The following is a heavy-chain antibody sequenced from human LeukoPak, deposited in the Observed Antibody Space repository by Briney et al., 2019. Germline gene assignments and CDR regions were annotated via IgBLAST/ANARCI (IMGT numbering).Heavy chain of an antibody. V-gene: IGHV3-48*02. J-gene: IGHJ4*02. CDR3: ARMIDYNYGYAFDF. CDR1: GFTFSSNT. CDR2: ISTGGSI. D-gene: IGHD5-18*01. Sequence: GGSLRLSCAASGFTFSSNTMNWVRQAPGKGLEWVSYISTGGSISYADSVKGRFTISRDNAKNSLYLQMNSLRDEDTAVYYCARMIDYNYGYAFDFWGQGTLVTVSS.